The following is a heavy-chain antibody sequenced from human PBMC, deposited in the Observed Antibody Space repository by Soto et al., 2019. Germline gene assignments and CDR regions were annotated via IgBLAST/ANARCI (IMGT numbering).Heavy chain of an antibody. CDR1: GGSISSSSYY. CDR3: ARRRVGHSYYYYYGMDV. CDR2: IYYSGST. Sequence: SETLSLTCTVSGGSISSSSYYWGWIRQPPGKGLEWIGSIYYSGSTYYNPSLKSRVTISVDTSKNQFSLKLSSVTAADTAVYYCARRRVGHSYYYYYGMDVWGQGTTVTSP. V-gene: IGHV4-39*01. D-gene: IGHD1-26*01. J-gene: IGHJ6*02.